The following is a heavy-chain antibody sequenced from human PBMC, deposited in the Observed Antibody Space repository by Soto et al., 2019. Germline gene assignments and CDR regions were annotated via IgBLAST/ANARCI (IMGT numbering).Heavy chain of an antibody. J-gene: IGHJ5*02. CDR3: ARPHGGSSGWDNWFDP. CDR1: GGSISSDY. CDR2: IYYSGST. V-gene: IGHV4-59*01. Sequence: SETLSLTCAVSGGSISSDYWSWIRQPPGKGLEWIGYIYYSGSTNYNPSLKSRVTISVDTSKNQFSLKLSSVTAADTAVYYCARPHGGSSGWDNWFDPWGQGTLVTVSX. D-gene: IGHD6-25*01.